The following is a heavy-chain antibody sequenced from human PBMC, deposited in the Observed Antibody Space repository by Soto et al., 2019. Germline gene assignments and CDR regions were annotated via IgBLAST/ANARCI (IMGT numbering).Heavy chain of an antibody. V-gene: IGHV1-8*01. CDR1: GYTFTSYD. CDR3: ARGRGLGVVVPAATH. CDR2: MNPNSGNT. D-gene: IGHD2-2*01. Sequence: ASVKVSCKASGYTFTSYDINWGRQATGQGLEWMGWMNPNSGNTGYAQKFQGRVTMTRNTSISTAYMELSSLRSEDTAVYYCARGRGLGVVVPAATHWGQGTLVTVSS. J-gene: IGHJ4*02.